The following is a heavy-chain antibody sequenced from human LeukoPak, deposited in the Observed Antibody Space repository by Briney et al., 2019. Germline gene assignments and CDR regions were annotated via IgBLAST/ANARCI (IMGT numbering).Heavy chain of an antibody. V-gene: IGHV4-59*01. CDR1: GGSISSYY. CDR2: IHYSGST. Sequence: SETLSLTCTVSGGSISSYYWSWIRQPPGKGLEWIGYIHYSGSTNYNPSLKSRVTISVDTSKNQFSLKLSSVTAADTAVYYCARAMTKAYYYGMDVWGQGTTVTVSS. J-gene: IGHJ6*02. CDR3: ARAMTKAYYYGMDV. D-gene: IGHD3-22*01.